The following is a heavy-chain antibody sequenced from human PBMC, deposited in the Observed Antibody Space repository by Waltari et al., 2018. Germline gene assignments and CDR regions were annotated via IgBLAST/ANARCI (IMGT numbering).Heavy chain of an antibody. D-gene: IGHD2-21*01. Sequence: QLQLQESGPGLVQPSETLSLTCTVSGGSISTIGYYWAWVRQPPGKGREWIGTIYHSGTTYYNPSLESRVTIAVDTSRNQFSLKLRSVTAADTAVYYCARHGGYFSNFDYWGQGTLVTVSS. CDR3: ARHGGYFSNFDY. CDR2: IYHSGTT. J-gene: IGHJ4*02. V-gene: IGHV4-39*01. CDR1: GGSISTIGYY.